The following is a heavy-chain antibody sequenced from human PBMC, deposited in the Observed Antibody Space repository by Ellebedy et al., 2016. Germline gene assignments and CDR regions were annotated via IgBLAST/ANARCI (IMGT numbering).Heavy chain of an antibody. Sequence: ASVKVSCKASGYTFTTYDINWVRQAPGQGPEWMGWVSPNSGNTGYSNKFQGRVSMTRKVSISTVYMELNKLVSEDTAVYFSGRGVNVGIDYWGQGTLVTVSS. CDR1: GYTFTTYD. CDR3: GRGVNVGIDY. CDR2: VSPNSGNT. J-gene: IGHJ4*02. V-gene: IGHV1-8*01. D-gene: IGHD2-15*01.